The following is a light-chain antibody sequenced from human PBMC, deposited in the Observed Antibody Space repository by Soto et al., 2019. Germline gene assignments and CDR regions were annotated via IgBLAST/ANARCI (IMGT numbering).Light chain of an antibody. CDR3: SSYTSSSSYV. V-gene: IGLV2-14*01. J-gene: IGLJ1*01. Sequence: QSALTQPASVAGYPGQSITLSCTGTSSDVGGYNYVSWYQQHPGKAPKVMIYEVGNRPAGVSNRFSGSKSGNTAYLTISGLQAEDEADYYCSSYTSSSSYVFGTGTKLTVL. CDR1: SSDVGGYNY. CDR2: EVG.